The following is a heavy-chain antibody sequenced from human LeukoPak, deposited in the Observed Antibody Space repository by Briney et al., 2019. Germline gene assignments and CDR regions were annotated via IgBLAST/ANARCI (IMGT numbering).Heavy chain of an antibody. V-gene: IGHV3-30*04. D-gene: IGHD3-10*01. CDR3: ARGSRITMVRGEIMNDY. CDR2: ISYDGSNK. J-gene: IGHJ4*02. CDR1: GFTFSSYA. Sequence: PGRSLRLSCAASGFTFSSYAMHWVRQAPGKGLGWEAVISYDGSNKSYADSVKGRFTISRDNSKNTLYLQMNSLRAEDTAVYYCARGSRITMVRGEIMNDYWGQGTLVTVSS.